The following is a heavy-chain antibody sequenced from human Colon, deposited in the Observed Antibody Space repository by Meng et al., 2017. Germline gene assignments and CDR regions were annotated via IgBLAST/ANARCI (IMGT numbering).Heavy chain of an antibody. V-gene: IGHV4-4*02. Sequence: QVQLQESGPGLVKPSGTLSLTCAVSGASISGDNWWSWVRQTPGKGLEWLGEIFHSGTSNYNPSLKSRVTISVDKSKNQFSLRLSSVTAADTAVYFCARDGPGKRLSSWGPGKLVTVSS. CDR3: ARDGPGKRLSS. CDR2: IFHSGTS. CDR1: GASISGDNW. J-gene: IGHJ5*02.